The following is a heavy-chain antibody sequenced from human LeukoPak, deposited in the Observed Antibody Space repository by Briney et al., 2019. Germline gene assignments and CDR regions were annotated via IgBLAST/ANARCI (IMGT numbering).Heavy chain of an antibody. CDR2: IPNDGSSP. Sequence: GGSLRLSCAASGFTFSNDWMHWVRQAPGKGLMWVSRIPNDGSSPTYADSVKGRFTISRDNAKNTVYLQMNSLRTEDTAVYYCVRWHLATAGAFNWGQGTPVTVSS. J-gene: IGHJ4*02. CDR1: GFTFSNDW. CDR3: VRWHLATAGAFN. D-gene: IGHD6-13*01. V-gene: IGHV3-74*01.